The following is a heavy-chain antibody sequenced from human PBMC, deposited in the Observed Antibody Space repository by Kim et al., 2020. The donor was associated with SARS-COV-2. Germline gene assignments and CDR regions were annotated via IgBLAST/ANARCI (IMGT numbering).Heavy chain of an antibody. V-gene: IGHV3-74*01. Sequence: GGSLRLSCAASGFTFSSYWMHWVRQAPGKGLVWVSRINSDGSAIDYADSVKGRFTIARDNAKNTLYLQMNSLRGEDTAVYYCARGPTMIVDLGWFDPWGQGTLVTVSS. CDR2: INSDGSAI. CDR3: ARGPTMIVDLGWFDP. J-gene: IGHJ5*02. D-gene: IGHD3-22*01. CDR1: GFTFSSYW.